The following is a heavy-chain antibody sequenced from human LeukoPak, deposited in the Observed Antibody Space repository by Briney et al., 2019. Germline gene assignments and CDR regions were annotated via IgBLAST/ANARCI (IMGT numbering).Heavy chain of an antibody. V-gene: IGHV4-59*01. CDR2: IYYSGST. Sequence: PSETLSLTCTVSGGSISSYYWSWIRQPPGKGLEWIGYIYYSGSTNYNPSLKSRVTISVDTSKNQFSLKLSSVTAADTAVCYCARALGYCSSTSCYRGYYYGMDVWGQGTTVTVSS. J-gene: IGHJ6*02. CDR1: GGSISSYY. CDR3: ARALGYCSSTSCYRGYYYGMDV. D-gene: IGHD2-2*02.